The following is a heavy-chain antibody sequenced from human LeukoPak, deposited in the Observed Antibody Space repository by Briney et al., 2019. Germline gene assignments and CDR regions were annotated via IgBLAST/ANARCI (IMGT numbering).Heavy chain of an antibody. D-gene: IGHD6-13*01. V-gene: IGHV3-23*01. CDR1: GFTFSSHA. J-gene: IGHJ4*02. Sequence: PGGSLRLSCAAYGFTFSSHAMSWVRQAPGKGLEWVSTISDSGGSTNYADSVKGRFTISRDNSKNTLYLQMNSLRAEDTAVYYCAKADSSSWTPDYWGQGTLVTVSS. CDR3: AKADSSSWTPDY. CDR2: ISDSGGST.